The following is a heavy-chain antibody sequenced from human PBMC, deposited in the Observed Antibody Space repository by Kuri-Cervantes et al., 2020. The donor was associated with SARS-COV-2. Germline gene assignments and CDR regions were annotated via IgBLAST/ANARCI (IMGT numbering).Heavy chain of an antibody. V-gene: IGHV3-64*02. Sequence: GGSLRLSCAASGFTFSSYAMHRVRQAPGKGLEYVSAISSNGGSTYYADSVKGRFTISRDDSKNTLYLQMNSLKTEDTAVYYCTTVGCSGGSCYYYYYGMDVWGQGTTVTVSS. CDR3: TTVGCSGGSCYYYYYGMDV. D-gene: IGHD2-15*01. CDR1: GFTFSSYA. CDR2: ISSNGGST. J-gene: IGHJ6*02.